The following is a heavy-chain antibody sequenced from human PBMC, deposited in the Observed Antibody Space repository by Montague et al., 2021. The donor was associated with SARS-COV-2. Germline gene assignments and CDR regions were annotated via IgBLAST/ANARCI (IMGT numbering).Heavy chain of an antibody. V-gene: IGHV4-4*02. Sequence: SETLSLTCAVSGGSISSSNWRSWVRQPSGKGLEWIGEIYHSGSTXYNPSLKSRVTISVDKSKNQFSLKLSSVTAADTAAYYCASRGAGWFGSNPERFDYWGQGTLVTVSS. J-gene: IGHJ4*02. CDR2: IYHSGST. CDR3: ASRGAGWFGSNPERFDY. CDR1: GGSISSSNW. D-gene: IGHD3-10*01.